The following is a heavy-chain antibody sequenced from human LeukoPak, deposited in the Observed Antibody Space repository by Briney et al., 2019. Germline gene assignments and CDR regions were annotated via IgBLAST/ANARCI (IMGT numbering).Heavy chain of an antibody. CDR3: ARVSGYYDFWSGYRKGNWFDP. Sequence: ASVKVSCKASGYTFTSYYMHWVRQAPGQGLEWMGIINPSGGSTSYAQKFQGRVTMTRDTSTSTVYMELSSLRPEDTAVYYCARVSGYYDFWSGYRKGNWFDPWGQGTLVTVSS. J-gene: IGHJ5*02. CDR1: GYTFTSYY. V-gene: IGHV1-46*01. CDR2: INPSGGST. D-gene: IGHD3-3*01.